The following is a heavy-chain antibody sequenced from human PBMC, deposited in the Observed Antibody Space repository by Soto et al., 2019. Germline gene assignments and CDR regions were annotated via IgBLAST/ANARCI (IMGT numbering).Heavy chain of an antibody. D-gene: IGHD3-22*01. CDR2: LYYGRSA. Sequence: QVQLQESGPGLVKPSETLSLTCAVSGDSISTYYCMWIRQPPGKGLESIGYLYYGRSANYHPSLKSRVTLSVDTSTNQCSLTLSSMTAADTAVYYCALRSMAVVPEYWGQGTLVTVSS. V-gene: IGHV4-59*01. J-gene: IGHJ4*02. CDR3: ALRSMAVVPEY. CDR1: GDSISTYY.